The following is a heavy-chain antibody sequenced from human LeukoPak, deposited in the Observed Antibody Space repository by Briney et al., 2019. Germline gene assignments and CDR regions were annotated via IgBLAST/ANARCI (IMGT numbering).Heavy chain of an antibody. V-gene: IGHV3-20*01. Sequence: SGGSLRLSCAVSGFTFDDHGMSWVRQAPGKGLEWVSGSNWNGGSTGYADSVKGRFTISRDNAKNSLYLQMNSLRAEDTALYHCARAVYYDFWSGSPDDAFDIWGQGTMVTVSS. D-gene: IGHD3-3*01. CDR2: SNWNGGST. CDR3: ARAVYYDFWSGSPDDAFDI. J-gene: IGHJ3*02. CDR1: GFTFDDHG.